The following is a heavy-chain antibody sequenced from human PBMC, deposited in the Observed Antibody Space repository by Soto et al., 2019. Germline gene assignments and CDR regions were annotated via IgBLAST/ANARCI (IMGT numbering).Heavy chain of an antibody. J-gene: IGHJ3*02. V-gene: IGHV4-39*01. CDR1: GRSINRNRYH. CDR3: ARHGITGSYYDAFDI. CDR2: IKYSGTT. Sequence: SDKLPLTSTVSGRSINRNRYHCGWLCQPPGKGLEWIASIKYSGTTFYNPSLKSRVTLSVDTSKNQFALKLSSVTAAETAVYYCARHGITGSYYDAFDIWGQGTMVT. D-gene: IGHD1-26*01.